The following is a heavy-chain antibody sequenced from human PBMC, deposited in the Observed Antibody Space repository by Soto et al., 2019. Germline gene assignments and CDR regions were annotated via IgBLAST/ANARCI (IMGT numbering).Heavy chain of an antibody. V-gene: IGHV3-30-3*01. CDR3: ARDPGSGWPPFDY. J-gene: IGHJ4*02. CDR2: ISYDGGNK. CDR1: GFTFNSYA. Sequence: QVQLVESGGGVVQPGRSLRLSCAASGFTFNSYAMHWVRQAPGKGLEWVAVISYDGGNKYYADSVKGRFTISRDNSKNTLYLQMNSLRAEDPAVCYCARDPGSGWPPFDYWGQGTLVTVSS. D-gene: IGHD6-19*01.